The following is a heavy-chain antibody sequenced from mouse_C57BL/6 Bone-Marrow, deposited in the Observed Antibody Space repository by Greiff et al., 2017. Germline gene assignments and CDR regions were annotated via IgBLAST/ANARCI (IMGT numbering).Heavy chain of an antibody. V-gene: IGHV1-7*01. D-gene: IGHD2-5*01. CDR3: TSSYYSNYGGAMDD. Sequence: VQLQQSGAELAKPGASVKLSCKASGYTFTSYWMHWVNQRPGQGLEWIGHINPSSGYTKYNQKFKDKATLTADKSSSTAYMQLSSLTYEDSAVYYCTSSYYSNYGGAMDDWGQGTSVTVSS. CDR1: GYTFTSYW. J-gene: IGHJ4*01. CDR2: INPSSGYT.